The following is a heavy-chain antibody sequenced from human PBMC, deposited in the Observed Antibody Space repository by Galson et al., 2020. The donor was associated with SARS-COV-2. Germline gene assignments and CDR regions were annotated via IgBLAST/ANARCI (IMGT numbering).Heavy chain of an antibody. CDR1: GFTVSSNY. D-gene: IGHD7-27*01. CDR2: IYSGGST. Sequence: GGSLRLSCAASGFTVSSNYMSWVRQAPGKGLEWVSVIYSGGSTYYADSVKGRFTISRDNSKNTLYLQMNSLRAEDTAVYYCARDLIHPATGTDDYWGQGTLVTVSS. J-gene: IGHJ4*02. CDR3: ARDLIHPATGTDDY. V-gene: IGHV3-53*01.